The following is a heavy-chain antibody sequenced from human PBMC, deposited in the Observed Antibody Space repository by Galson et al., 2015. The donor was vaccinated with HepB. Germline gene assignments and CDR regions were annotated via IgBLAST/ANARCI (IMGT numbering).Heavy chain of an antibody. D-gene: IGHD3-16*02. CDR2: IIPILGIA. CDR3: ARTTEYVWGSYRYRYYFDY. CDR1: GGTFSSYA. Sequence: SVKVSCKASGGTFSSYAISWVRQAPGQGLEWMGRIIPILGIANYAQKFQGRVTITADESTSTAYMELSSLRSEDTAVYYCARTTEYVWGSYRYRYYFDYWAREPWSPSPQ. V-gene: IGHV1-69*04. J-gene: IGHJ4*02.